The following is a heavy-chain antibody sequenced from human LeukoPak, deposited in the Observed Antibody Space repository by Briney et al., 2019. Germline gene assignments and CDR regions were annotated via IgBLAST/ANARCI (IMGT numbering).Heavy chain of an antibody. Sequence: GGSLRLSCAASGFTFSSYAMSWVRQAPGKGLEWVSAISGSGGSTYYADSVKGRFTISRDNSKNTLYLQMNSLRAEDTAVYYCTRFNRDPYGMDVWGQGTTVTVSS. CDR3: TRFNRDPYGMDV. V-gene: IGHV3-23*01. CDR2: ISGSGGST. J-gene: IGHJ6*02. D-gene: IGHD3-10*01. CDR1: GFTFSSYA.